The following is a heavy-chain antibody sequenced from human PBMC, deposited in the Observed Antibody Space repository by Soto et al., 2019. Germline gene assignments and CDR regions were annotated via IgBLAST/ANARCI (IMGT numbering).Heavy chain of an antibody. D-gene: IGHD3-16*02. CDR2: IYYSGST. V-gene: IGHV4-31*03. CDR3: ARSQKGLKYYDYVWGSYRYPLGMDV. J-gene: IGHJ6*02. Sequence: PAETLSLTCTVSGGSISSGGYYWSWIRQHPGKGLEWIGYIYYSGSTYYNPSLKSRVTISVDTSKNQFSLKLSSVTAADTAVYYCARSQKGLKYYDYVWGSYRYPLGMDVWGQGTTVTVSS. CDR1: GGSISSGGYY.